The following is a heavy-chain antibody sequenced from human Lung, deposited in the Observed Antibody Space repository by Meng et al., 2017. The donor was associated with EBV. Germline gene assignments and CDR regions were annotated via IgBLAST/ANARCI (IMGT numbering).Heavy chain of an antibody. CDR3: ATFTGMRIVVLES. CDR2: INTNTGNP. Sequence: VRLVRSGAEGQRAGASVNISCKASGYTFNRYAMNWGRQAPGQGLEWMGRINTNTGNPTYAQGFTGRFVFSLDTSVSTAYLQISNLKAEDTAVYYCATFTGMRIVVLESWGQGTLVTVSS. D-gene: IGHD3-22*01. J-gene: IGHJ4*02. CDR1: GYTFNRYA. V-gene: IGHV7-4-1*02.